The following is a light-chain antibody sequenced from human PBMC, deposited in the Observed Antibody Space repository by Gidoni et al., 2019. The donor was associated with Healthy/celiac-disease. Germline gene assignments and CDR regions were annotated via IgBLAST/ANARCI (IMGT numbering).Light chain of an antibody. Sequence: QSVLTQPPSASGTPGQRVTTSCSGSSSNIGSNTVNWYQQLPGTAPNLLIYSNNQRPSGVPARFSGSQSGTSASLAISGLQSEDEADYYCAAWDDSLNGWVFGGGTKLTVL. CDR2: SNN. J-gene: IGLJ3*02. V-gene: IGLV1-44*01. CDR3: AAWDDSLNGWV. CDR1: SSNIGSNT.